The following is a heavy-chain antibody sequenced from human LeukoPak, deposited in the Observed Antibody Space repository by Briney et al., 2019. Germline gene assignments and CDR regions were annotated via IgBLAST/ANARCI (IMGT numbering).Heavy chain of an antibody. J-gene: IGHJ4*02. D-gene: IGHD3-22*01. CDR3: ARAGINASSGYYSFDY. V-gene: IGHV4-34*01. CDR1: GGSFSGYY. CDR2: INHSGST. Sequence: PSETLSLTCAVYGGSFSGYYWSWIRQPPGKGLEWSGEINHSGSTNYNPSLKRRVTISVHTSKNQSSLKLSSVTAADTAVYYCARAGINASSGYYSFDYWGQGTLVTVSS.